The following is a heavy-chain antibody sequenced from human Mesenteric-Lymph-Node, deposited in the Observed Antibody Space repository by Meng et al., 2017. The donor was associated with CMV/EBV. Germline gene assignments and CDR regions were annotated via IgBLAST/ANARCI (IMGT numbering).Heavy chain of an antibody. V-gene: IGHV3-23*01. CDR3: AREGVRTVYFDL. Sequence: GESLKISCAASGFTFSNYAMSWVRQAPGKGLEWVSGISGSGGSTYYADSVKGRFTISRDNSKNTLYLQMNSLRAEDTAIYYCAREGVRTVYFDLWGQGTLVTVSS. J-gene: IGHJ4*02. CDR2: ISGSGGST. D-gene: IGHD2-8*01. CDR1: GFTFSNYA.